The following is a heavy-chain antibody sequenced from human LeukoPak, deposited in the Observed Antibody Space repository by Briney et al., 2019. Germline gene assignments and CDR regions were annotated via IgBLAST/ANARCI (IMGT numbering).Heavy chain of an antibody. Sequence: GGSLRLSCAASGFTFSSYWMHWVRQAPGKGLVWVSRINTDGSSTSYADSVKGRFTISRDNAKNSLYLQMNSLRAEDTAVYYCARDSRYGYSNDYWGQGTLVTVSS. J-gene: IGHJ4*02. CDR2: INTDGSST. CDR1: GFTFSSYW. V-gene: IGHV3-74*01. CDR3: ARDSRYGYSNDY. D-gene: IGHD5-18*01.